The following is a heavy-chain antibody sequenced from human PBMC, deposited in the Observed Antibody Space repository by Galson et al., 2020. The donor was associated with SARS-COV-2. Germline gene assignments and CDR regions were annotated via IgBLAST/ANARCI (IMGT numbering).Heavy chain of an antibody. CDR1: GFTVSANY. D-gene: IGHD3-16*01. CDR2: IYSDGNT. CDR3: ARDRGGGYGLDV. V-gene: IGHV3-53*01. Sequence: GGSLRLSCAASGFTVSANYMSWVRQAPGKGLEWVSVIYSDGNTSYADSVKGRITSSRDTSKNTLYLQMNSLRAEDAAVYSCARDRGGGYGLDVWGQGTTVSVSS. J-gene: IGHJ6*02.